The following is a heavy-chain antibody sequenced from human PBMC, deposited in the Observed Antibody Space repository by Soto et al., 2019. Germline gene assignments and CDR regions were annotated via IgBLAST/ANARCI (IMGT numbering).Heavy chain of an antibody. CDR2: IYYSGST. Sequence: ASETLSLTCTVSGGSISRDDYYWSWIRQHPGKGLEWIGSIYYSGSTYYNPSLKSRVTISVDTSKNQFSLKLSSVTAADTAVYYCAIQASPYHPYGTHFWGPGPMVTLSS. CDR1: GGSISRDDYY. D-gene: IGHD2-2*01. CDR3: AIQASPYHPYGTHF. V-gene: IGHV4-39*01. J-gene: IGHJ6*02.